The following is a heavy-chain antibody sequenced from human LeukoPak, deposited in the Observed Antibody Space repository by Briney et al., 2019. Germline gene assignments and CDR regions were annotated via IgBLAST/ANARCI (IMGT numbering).Heavy chain of an antibody. Sequence: PGRSLRLSCAASGFTFDDYAMHWVRQAPGKRLEWVSGISWNSGSIGYADSVKGRFTISRDNAKNSLYLQMNSLRAEDMALYYCAKDYGSGSGTFDAFDIWGQGTMVTVSS. CDR2: ISWNSGSI. V-gene: IGHV3-9*03. CDR1: GFTFDDYA. D-gene: IGHD1-26*01. J-gene: IGHJ3*02. CDR3: AKDYGSGSGTFDAFDI.